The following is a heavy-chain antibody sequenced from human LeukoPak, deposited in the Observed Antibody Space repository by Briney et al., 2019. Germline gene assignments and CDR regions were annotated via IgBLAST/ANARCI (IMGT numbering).Heavy chain of an antibody. Sequence: SETLSLTCTVSGVSISRGSYYWSWVRQPAGKGLEWIGRIYSSGSTNYSPSFKSRVTISVDTSKNQFSLNLSSVTAADTAVYYCARGEYDSSAYWGYYFENWGQGTLVTVSS. CDR3: ARGEYDSSAYWGYYFEN. CDR1: GVSISRGSYY. V-gene: IGHV4-61*02. CDR2: IYSSGST. D-gene: IGHD3-22*01. J-gene: IGHJ4*02.